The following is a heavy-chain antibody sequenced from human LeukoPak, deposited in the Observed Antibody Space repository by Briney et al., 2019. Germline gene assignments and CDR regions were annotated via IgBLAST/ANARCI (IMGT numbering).Heavy chain of an antibody. J-gene: IGHJ3*02. CDR3: AREVWGGYCGGACYSEGAFDI. V-gene: IGHV3-64*01. CDR1: GFTFSSYA. D-gene: IGHD2-21*02. CDR2: ISSNGGST. Sequence: GGSLRLSCAASGFTFSSYAMHWVRQAPGKGLEYVSAISSNGGSTYYANSVKGRFTISRDNSKNTLYLQMGSLRAEDMAVYYCAREVWGGYCGGACYSEGAFDIWGQGTMVTVSS.